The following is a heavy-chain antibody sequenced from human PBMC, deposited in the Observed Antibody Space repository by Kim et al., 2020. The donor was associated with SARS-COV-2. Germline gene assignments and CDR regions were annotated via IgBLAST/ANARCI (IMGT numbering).Heavy chain of an antibody. Sequence: GGSLRLSCAASGFPFTSYAIGWVRQAPGRGLEWVSAISGGGDVTYYANSVKGRFTISRDNPRSMLFLQMNNLRADDTAVYYCSRHKYSGNLHKEIYWGQGILVTVSS. CDR3: SRHKYSGNLHKEIY. CDR1: GFPFTSYA. V-gene: IGHV3-23*01. CDR2: ISGGGDVT. D-gene: IGHD1-26*01. J-gene: IGHJ4*02.